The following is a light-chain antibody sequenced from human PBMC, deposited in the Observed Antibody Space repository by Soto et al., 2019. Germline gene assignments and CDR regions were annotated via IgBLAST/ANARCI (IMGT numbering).Light chain of an antibody. Sequence: QSALTQPVSVSGSPGQSITISCTGTSSDVGGYNYVSWYQQHPGKAPKLMIYEVTKRPSGVSNRFSGSKSGNTASLTISGLQAEDESDYYCCSYAGSYPVVFGGGTKVTVL. J-gene: IGLJ2*01. CDR3: CSYAGSYPVV. CDR1: SSDVGGYNY. CDR2: EVT. V-gene: IGLV2-14*01.